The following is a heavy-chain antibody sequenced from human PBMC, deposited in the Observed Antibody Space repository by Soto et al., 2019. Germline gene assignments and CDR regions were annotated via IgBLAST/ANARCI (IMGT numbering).Heavy chain of an antibody. CDR2: IYYSGST. Sequence: SETLSLTCTVSGGSISSYYWSWIRQPPGKGLEWIGYIYYSGSTNYNPSLKSRVTISVDTSKNQFSLKLSSVTAADTAVYYCARAYSGYDMFDYWGQGTLVTVSS. CDR1: GGSISSYY. V-gene: IGHV4-59*08. CDR3: ARAYSGYDMFDY. D-gene: IGHD5-12*01. J-gene: IGHJ4*02.